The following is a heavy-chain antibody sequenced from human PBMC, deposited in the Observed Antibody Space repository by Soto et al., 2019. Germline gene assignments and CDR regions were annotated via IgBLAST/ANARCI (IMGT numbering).Heavy chain of an antibody. J-gene: IGHJ1*01. Sequence: SETLSLTCTVSGGSISISSYYWGWIRQPPGKGLEWIGSFYYSGSTYYNPSLKSRVTISVDTSKNQFSLKLSSVTAADTAVYYCAGTYYDSSGYYQYFQHWGQGTLVTVS. CDR1: GGSISISSYY. CDR3: AGTYYDSSGYYQYFQH. D-gene: IGHD3-22*01. CDR2: FYYSGST. V-gene: IGHV4-39*01.